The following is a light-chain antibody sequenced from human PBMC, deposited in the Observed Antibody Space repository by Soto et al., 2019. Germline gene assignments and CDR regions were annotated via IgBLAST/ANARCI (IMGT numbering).Light chain of an antibody. CDR2: WGS. J-gene: IGKJ1*01. Sequence: DIVMTQSPLSLLVTPGEPASISCRSSQSLQHSNGYNYLDWYLQKPGQSPQLLIYWGSDRASGVPDRFSGSGSGTDFTLKISRVEAEDVGVYYCMQALQTPWTFGQGTKVEIK. CDR3: MQALQTPWT. CDR1: QSLQHSNGYNY. V-gene: IGKV2-28*01.